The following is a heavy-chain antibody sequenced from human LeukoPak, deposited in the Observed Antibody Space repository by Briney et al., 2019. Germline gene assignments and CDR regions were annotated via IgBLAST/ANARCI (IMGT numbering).Heavy chain of an antibody. Sequence: GGSLRLSCAASGFTFDDYGMRWLRQAPGKGLEWVSGINWNGGSTGYADSVKGRFTISRDNAKNSLYLQMNSLRAEDTALYYCARSAAAGEFDYWGQGTLVTVSS. CDR3: ARSAAAGEFDY. J-gene: IGHJ4*02. CDR1: GFTFDDYG. V-gene: IGHV3-20*04. CDR2: INWNGGST. D-gene: IGHD6-13*01.